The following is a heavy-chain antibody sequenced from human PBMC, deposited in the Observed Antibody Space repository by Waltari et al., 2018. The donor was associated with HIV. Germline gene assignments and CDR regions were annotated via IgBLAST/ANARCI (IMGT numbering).Heavy chain of an antibody. CDR3: ARDLDGDYGSGSYYKGSNWFDP. CDR1: GGSISSGSYY. CDR2: SDTSGMT. Sequence: QVQLQESGPGLVKPSQTLSLTCTVSGGSISSGSYYWSWIRQPAGKGLEWIGRSDTSGMTNYNPSLESRVNISVDASKNQSSLKLSSGTAADSAVYYCARDLDGDYGSGSYYKGSNWFDPWGQGTLVTVSS. J-gene: IGHJ5*02. V-gene: IGHV4-61*02. D-gene: IGHD3-10*01.